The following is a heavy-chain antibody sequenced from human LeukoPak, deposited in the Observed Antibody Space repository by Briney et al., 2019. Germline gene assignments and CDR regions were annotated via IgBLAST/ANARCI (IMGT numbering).Heavy chain of an antibody. CDR1: GFTFSSYS. D-gene: IGHD6-6*01. Sequence: PGGSLRLSCAASGFTFSSYSMNWVRQAPGKGLEWVSSISSSSSYIYYADSVKGRFTISRDNAKNSLYLQMNSLRAEDTAVYYCASSGRESYSSSVYWGQGTLVTVSS. J-gene: IGHJ4*02. V-gene: IGHV3-21*01. CDR3: ASSGRESYSSSVY. CDR2: ISSSSSYI.